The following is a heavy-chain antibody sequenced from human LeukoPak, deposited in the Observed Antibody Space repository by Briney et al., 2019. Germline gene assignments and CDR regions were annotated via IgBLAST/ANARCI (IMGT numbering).Heavy chain of an antibody. CDR3: ARDPKYCSSTSCPFDP. D-gene: IGHD2-2*01. J-gene: IGHJ5*02. CDR1: GGTFSSYA. V-gene: IGHV1-69*13. Sequence: SVKVSCKASGGTFSSYAISWVRQAPGQGLEWMGGIIPIFGTANYAQKFQGRVTITADESTSTAYMELSSLRSEDTAVYYCARDPKYCSSTSCPFDPWGQGTLVTVSS. CDR2: IIPIFGTA.